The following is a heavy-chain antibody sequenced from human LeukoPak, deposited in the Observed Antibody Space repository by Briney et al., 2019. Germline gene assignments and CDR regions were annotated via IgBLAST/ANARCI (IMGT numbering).Heavy chain of an antibody. J-gene: IGHJ4*02. V-gene: IGHV4-31*03. CDR3: ARAVVGASFDY. Sequence: SETLSLTCTVSGGFISSGGYYWSWIRQHPGKGLEWIGYIYYSGSTYYNPSLKSRVTISVDTSKNQFSLKLSSVTAADTAVYYCARAVVGASFDYWGQGTLVTVSS. D-gene: IGHD1-26*01. CDR2: IYYSGST. CDR1: GGFISSGGYY.